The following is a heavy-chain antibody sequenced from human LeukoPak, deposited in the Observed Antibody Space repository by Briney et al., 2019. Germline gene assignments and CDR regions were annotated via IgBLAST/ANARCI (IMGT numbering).Heavy chain of an antibody. D-gene: IGHD3-22*01. Sequence: GGSLRLSCAASGFTFSSYAMHWVRQAPGKGLEWVAVISDDGSNKYYADSVKSRFTISRDNSKNTLYLQMNSLRAEDTAVYYCAREGYYYDTQRRDRFDYWGQGTLVTVSS. V-gene: IGHV3-30-3*01. J-gene: IGHJ4*02. CDR3: AREGYYYDTQRRDRFDY. CDR1: GFTFSSYA. CDR2: ISDDGSNK.